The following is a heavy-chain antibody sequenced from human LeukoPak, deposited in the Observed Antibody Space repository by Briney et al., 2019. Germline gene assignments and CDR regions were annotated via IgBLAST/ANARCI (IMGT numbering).Heavy chain of an antibody. CDR1: GGSISSSNW. V-gene: IGHV4-4*02. D-gene: IGHD7-27*01. Sequence: SGTLSLTCAVSGGSISSSNWWSWVRQPPGKGLEWIGEIYHSGSTNYNPSLKSRVTISVDKSKNQFSLKLSSVTAADTAVYYCARPPPELGIGRDAFDIWGQETMVTVSS. CDR2: IYHSGST. J-gene: IGHJ3*02. CDR3: ARPPPELGIGRDAFDI.